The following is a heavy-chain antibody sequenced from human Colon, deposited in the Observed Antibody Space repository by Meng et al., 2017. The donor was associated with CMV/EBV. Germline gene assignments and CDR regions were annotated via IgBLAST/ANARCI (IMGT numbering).Heavy chain of an antibody. Sequence: GGSLRLSCAASGFTFRNHAMSWVRQAPGKGLEWVSVIYAGGRSTDFADSVRGRFIISRDDSKNTLYMEMNSLRAEDTAVYYCAKGSSEFLYYGMDVWGQGTTVTVSS. CDR1: GFTFRNHA. V-gene: IGHV3-23*03. D-gene: IGHD3-10*01. CDR2: IYAGGRST. J-gene: IGHJ6*02. CDR3: AKGSSEFLYYGMDV.